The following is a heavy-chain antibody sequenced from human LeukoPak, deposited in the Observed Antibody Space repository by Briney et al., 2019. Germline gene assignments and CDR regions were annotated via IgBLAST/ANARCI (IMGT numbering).Heavy chain of an antibody. Sequence: SETLSLTCAVSGYSISSGYYWGWIRQRPRKGLEWIGSIYHSGSTYYNPSLKSRVTISVDTSKNQFSLKLSSVTAADTAVYYCARHRGIAARRFVGYFDYWGQGTLVTVSS. CDR3: ARHRGIAARRFVGYFDY. V-gene: IGHV4-38-2*01. D-gene: IGHD6-6*01. J-gene: IGHJ4*02. CDR1: GYSISSGYY. CDR2: IYHSGST.